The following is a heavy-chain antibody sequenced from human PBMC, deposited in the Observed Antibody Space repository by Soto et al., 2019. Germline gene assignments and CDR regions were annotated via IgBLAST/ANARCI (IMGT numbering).Heavy chain of an antibody. V-gene: IGHV4-59*08. CDR3: AGQWLPRPNVDYYYYMDV. D-gene: IGHD6-19*01. J-gene: IGHJ6*03. CDR2: IYYSGST. CDR1: SGSISSYY. Sequence: SETLSLTCTVSSGSISSYYWSWLRQPPGKGLEWIGYIYYSGSTNYNPSLKSRVTISVDTSKSQFSLRLSSVTPADTAVYFCAGQWLPRPNVDYYYYMDVWGKGTTVTVSS.